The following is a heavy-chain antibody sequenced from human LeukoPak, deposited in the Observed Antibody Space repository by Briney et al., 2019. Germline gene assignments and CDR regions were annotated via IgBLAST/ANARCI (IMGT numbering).Heavy chain of an antibody. CDR1: GGSFRGYY. Sequence: PSETLSLTCAVYGGSFRGYYWSWIRQPPGKGLEWIGEINHSGSTNYNPSLKSRVTISVDTSKNQFSLKLSSVTAADTAVYYCLVLGASDYWGQGTLVTVSS. D-gene: IGHD2-8*02. J-gene: IGHJ4*02. V-gene: IGHV4-34*01. CDR2: INHSGST. CDR3: LVLGASDY.